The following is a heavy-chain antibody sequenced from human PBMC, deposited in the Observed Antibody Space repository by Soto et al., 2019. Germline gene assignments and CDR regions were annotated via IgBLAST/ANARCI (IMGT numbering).Heavy chain of an antibody. Sequence: PGGSLRLSCAASGFTFSDHYMDWVRQAPGKGLEWVGRSRNKAHTYTTEYAASVKGRFTISRDDSKDSLFLQMNSLKTEDTAVYYCSRVFGSSRNQAFFDYWGQGTLVTGSS. CDR1: GFTFSDHY. V-gene: IGHV3-72*01. D-gene: IGHD6-13*01. CDR2: SRNKAHTYTT. J-gene: IGHJ4*02. CDR3: SRVFGSSRNQAFFDY.